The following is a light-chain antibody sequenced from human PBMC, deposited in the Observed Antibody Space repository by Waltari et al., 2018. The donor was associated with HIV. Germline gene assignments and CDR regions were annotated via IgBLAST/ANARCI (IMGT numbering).Light chain of an antibody. CDR2: AVS. Sequence: QSALTQPASVSGNLGQSVTITCTGTNIDVGNYNFVSWYQQFPGKAPKPIIYAVSKRPAGVSRRFSGSKSCYWASLTISGLLTEDDSYYYCLTYVSDSGTWKFGGGTYLTV. CDR1: NIDVGNYNF. CDR3: LTYVSDSGTWK. V-gene: IGLV2-23*02. J-gene: IGLJ3*02.